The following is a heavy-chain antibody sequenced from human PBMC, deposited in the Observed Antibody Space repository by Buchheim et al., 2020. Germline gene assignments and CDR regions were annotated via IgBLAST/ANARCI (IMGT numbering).Heavy chain of an antibody. V-gene: IGHV3-15*01. CDR3: TSGPFCGADCYLDS. Sequence: EVRLVESGGGLVKPGGSLRLSCAASGFTFSSASMSWVRQAPGKGLEWVGRIKSNTEGGTTDYAAPVQGRISISRDDSRKTLYLQMNSLKPEDTAVYYCTSGPFCGADCYLDSWGQGAL. D-gene: IGHD2-21*02. CDR2: IKSNTEGGTT. J-gene: IGHJ4*02. CDR1: GFTFSSAS.